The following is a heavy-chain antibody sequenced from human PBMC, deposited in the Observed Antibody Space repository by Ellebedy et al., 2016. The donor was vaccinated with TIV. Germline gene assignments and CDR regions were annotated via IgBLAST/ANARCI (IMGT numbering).Heavy chain of an antibody. CDR3: AKHSGSFGGWLDP. CDR2: ISGSGGDT. D-gene: IGHD3-10*01. V-gene: IGHV3-23*01. Sequence: GESLKISCAASGFTFSNYAMSWVRQAPGKGLKWVSVISGSGGDTHYPDSVKGRFTVSRDNSRNTLYLQMNSLRAEDTAVYYCAKHSGSFGGWLDPWGQGTLVTVSS. J-gene: IGHJ5*02. CDR1: GFTFSNYA.